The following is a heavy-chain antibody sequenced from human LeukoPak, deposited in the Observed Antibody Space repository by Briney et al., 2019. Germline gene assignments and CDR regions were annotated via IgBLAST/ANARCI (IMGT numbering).Heavy chain of an antibody. V-gene: IGHV4-59*01. CDR1: GGSISGYY. J-gene: IGHJ6*02. D-gene: IGHD3-22*01. Sequence: PSETLSHTCTVSGGSISGYYWTWIRQPPGKGLEWIGYIYYSGSTNYNPSLKSRVTISVDTSENQFSLKLSSVTAADTAVYYCARVKYYYDSRGPYYYYGMDVWGQGTTVTVSS. CDR2: IYYSGST. CDR3: ARVKYYYDSRGPYYYYGMDV.